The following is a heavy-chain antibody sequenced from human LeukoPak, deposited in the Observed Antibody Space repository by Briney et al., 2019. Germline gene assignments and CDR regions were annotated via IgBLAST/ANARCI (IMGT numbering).Heavy chain of an antibody. Sequence: GGSLRLSCAASGFTFSSYGMHWVRQAPGKGPEWVAVISYDGNNKYYADSVKGRFTISRDNSKNTLYLQMNSLRAEDTAVYYCAKDAGIAVAGTIRYFDYWGQGTLVTVSS. CDR3: AKDAGIAVAGTIRYFDY. D-gene: IGHD6-19*01. V-gene: IGHV3-30*18. CDR1: GFTFSSYG. J-gene: IGHJ4*02. CDR2: ISYDGNNK.